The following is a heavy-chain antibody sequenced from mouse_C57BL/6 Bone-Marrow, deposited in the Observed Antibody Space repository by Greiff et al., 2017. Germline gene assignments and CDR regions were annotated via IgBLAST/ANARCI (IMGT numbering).Heavy chain of an antibody. D-gene: IGHD1-1*01. Sequence: EVQRVESGGGLVKPGGSLSLSCAASGFTFSSYAMSWVRQTPEKRLEWVATISDGGSYTYYPDNVKGRFIISSDNAKNNLYLQMSHLKSEDTAMYYCASALLLPYFDYGGRGTTITVSS. CDR3: ASALLLPYFDY. CDR2: ISDGGSYT. J-gene: IGHJ2*01. CDR1: GFTFSSYA. V-gene: IGHV5-4*01.